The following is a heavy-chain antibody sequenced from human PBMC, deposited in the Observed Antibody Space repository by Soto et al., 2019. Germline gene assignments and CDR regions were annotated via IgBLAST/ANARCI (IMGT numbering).Heavy chain of an antibody. CDR2: INCDGSST. J-gene: IGHJ4*02. CDR1: GFSFSSYW. D-gene: IGHD3-10*01. CDR3: ARGLLWFGELSR. Sequence: GGSLRLSCAASGFSFSSYWMHWVRQAPGKGLVWVSRINCDGSSTSYADSVKGRFTISRDNAKNTLYLQMNSLRAEDTAVYYCARGLLWFGELSRWGQGTLVTVSS. V-gene: IGHV3-74*01.